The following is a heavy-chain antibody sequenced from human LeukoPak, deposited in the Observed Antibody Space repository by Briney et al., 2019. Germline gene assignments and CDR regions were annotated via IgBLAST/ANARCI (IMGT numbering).Heavy chain of an antibody. D-gene: IGHD3-22*01. J-gene: IGHJ4*02. CDR1: GFTFSTFA. CDR2: ISGSGSTT. CDR3: AKTGAVLIVYYFDP. Sequence: PGGSLRLSCAASGFTFSTFAMIWVRQAPGEGLEWVSVISGSGSTTYYADSVKGRFTISRDNSKNTLSLQMNSLRAEDTAVYYCAKTGAVLIVYYFDPWGQGTLVTVSS. V-gene: IGHV3-23*01.